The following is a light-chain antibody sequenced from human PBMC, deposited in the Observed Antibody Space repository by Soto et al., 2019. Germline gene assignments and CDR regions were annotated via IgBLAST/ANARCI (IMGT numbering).Light chain of an antibody. Sequence: EIVVTHSPATLSVSPGERATLSCRASQSLARNLAWYRQKPGKAPRLLIYDATTRATGIPARFSGSGSGTEFSPTISSRQDQDFSIYYYQQYNRWPLTFGPGTKVEIK. CDR3: QQYNRWPLT. CDR1: QSLARN. J-gene: IGKJ3*01. CDR2: DAT. V-gene: IGKV3-15*01.